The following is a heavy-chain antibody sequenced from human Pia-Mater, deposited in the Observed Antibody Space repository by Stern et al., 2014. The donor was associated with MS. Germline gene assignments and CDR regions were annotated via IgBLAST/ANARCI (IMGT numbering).Heavy chain of an antibody. V-gene: IGHV2-26*01. J-gene: IGHJ4*02. CDR3: ARIRELGTIDY. D-gene: IGHD3-16*01. Sequence: QITLKESGPVLVKPTETLTLTCTVSGFSFTNTRVGVNWIRQSPGKALEWLAHIFSNDEKSYNISLRSRLTISRDPSKSQVVLTMTDMDPVDTGTYYCARIRELGTIDYWGQGTLITVSS. CDR1: GFSFTNTRVG. CDR2: IFSNDEK.